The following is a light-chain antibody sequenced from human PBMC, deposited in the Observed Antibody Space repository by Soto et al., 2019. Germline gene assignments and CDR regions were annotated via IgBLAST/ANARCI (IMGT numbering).Light chain of an antibody. V-gene: IGKV3-20*01. Sequence: FVLTQSPGNLSLSAGERVTLSCKVSQSVTNSGLAWYQRKPGQAPRLLIYAASSRATGIPDRFSGGGSGTDFTLTISRLEPEDSAVYYCQNHGTTFGQGTKVDI. CDR3: QNHGTT. J-gene: IGKJ1*01. CDR1: QSVTNSG. CDR2: AAS.